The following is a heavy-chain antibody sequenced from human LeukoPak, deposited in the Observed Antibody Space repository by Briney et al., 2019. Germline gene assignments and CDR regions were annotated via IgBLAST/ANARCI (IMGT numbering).Heavy chain of an antibody. CDR1: GFTFSSYW. CDR2: IKQDGSEK. J-gene: IGHJ4*02. Sequence: GGSLRLSCAASGFTFSSYWMSWVRQAPGKGLEWVANIKQDGSEKYYVDSVKGRFTISRDNSKNTLYLQMNSLRVEDTAVYYCAEESPDFDYWGQGTLVTVSS. V-gene: IGHV3-7*03. CDR3: AEESPDFDY.